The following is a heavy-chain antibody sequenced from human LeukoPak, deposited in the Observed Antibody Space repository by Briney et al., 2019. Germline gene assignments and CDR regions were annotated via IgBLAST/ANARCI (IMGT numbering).Heavy chain of an antibody. V-gene: IGHV3-30-3*01. D-gene: IGHD2-15*01. CDR2: ISHDGSNK. J-gene: IGHJ3*02. Sequence: PGGSLRLSCAASGFTFSSYAMNWVRQAPGKGLEWAALISHDGSNKYYADSVKGRFTISRDNSKNTLYLQMNSLRAEDTAVYYCAREGSSGRYCSGGSCPDAFDIWGQGTMVTVSS. CDR1: GFTFSSYA. CDR3: AREGSSGRYCSGGSCPDAFDI.